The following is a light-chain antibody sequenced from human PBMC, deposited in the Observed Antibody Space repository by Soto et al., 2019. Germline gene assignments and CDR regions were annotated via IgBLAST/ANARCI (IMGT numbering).Light chain of an antibody. V-gene: IGLV2-8*01. J-gene: IGLJ2*01. CDR1: SSDVGGYNY. CDR3: SSYAGNNNLV. CDR2: EVT. Sequence: QSALTQPPSASGSPGQSVTMSCTGSSSDVGGYNYVSWYQQHPGKAPKLMIYEVTKRPSGVPDRFSGSKSGNTASLTVSGLQTEDEADYYCSSYAGNNNLVFGGGTQLTVL.